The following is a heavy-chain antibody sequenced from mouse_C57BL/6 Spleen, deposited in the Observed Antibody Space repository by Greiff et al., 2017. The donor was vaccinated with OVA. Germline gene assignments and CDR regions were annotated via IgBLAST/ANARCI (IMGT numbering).Heavy chain of an antibody. CDR1: GYTFTSYW. CDR3: ARSQLTRGYFDY. V-gene: IGHV1-50*01. CDR2: IDPSDSYT. D-gene: IGHD1-3*01. J-gene: IGHJ2*01. Sequence: QVQLQQPGAELVKPGASVKLSCKASGYTFTSYWMQWVKQRPGQGLEWIGEIDPSDSYTNYNQKFKGKATLTVDTSSSTAYMQLSSLTSEDSAVYYCARSQLTRGYFDYWGQGTTLTVSS.